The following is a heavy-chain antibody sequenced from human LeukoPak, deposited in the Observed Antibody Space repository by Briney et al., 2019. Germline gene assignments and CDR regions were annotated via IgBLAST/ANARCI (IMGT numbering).Heavy chain of an antibody. J-gene: IGHJ3*02. D-gene: IGHD6-13*01. Sequence: GGSLRLSCAASGFTFSSYWMSWVRQAPGKGLEWVANIKQDGSEKYYVDSVKGRFTISRDNAKNSLYLQMNSLRAEDTAVYYCARVDSSSWYSDAFDIWGQGTMVTVSS. V-gene: IGHV3-7*01. CDR2: IKQDGSEK. CDR3: ARVDSSSWYSDAFDI. CDR1: GFTFSSYW.